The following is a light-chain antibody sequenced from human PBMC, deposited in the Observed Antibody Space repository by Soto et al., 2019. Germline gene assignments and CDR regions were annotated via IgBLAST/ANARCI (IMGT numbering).Light chain of an antibody. Sequence: EIVLTQSPGTLSLSPGERATLSCRASQSVSSNYLAWYQQKSGQAPRLLIYGASNRAAGIPDRFSGSGSGTDFTLTISRLEPEDFEVYYCQQYDSSPYTFGQGTKLEIK. J-gene: IGKJ2*01. CDR2: GAS. CDR3: QQYDSSPYT. CDR1: QSVSSNY. V-gene: IGKV3-20*01.